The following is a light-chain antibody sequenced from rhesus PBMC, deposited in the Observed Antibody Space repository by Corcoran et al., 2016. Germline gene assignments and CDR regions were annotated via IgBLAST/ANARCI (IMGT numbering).Light chain of an antibody. CDR1: QSVSSY. V-gene: IGKV3-24*04. CDR3: LQSSNWPYS. CDR2: GAS. Sequence: EIVMTQSPATLALSPGERATLSCRASQSVSSYLAWYQQKPGQAPRPLISGASSRATGIPDRFSGSWSGTEFTLTISSLEPEDVVVYFCLQSSNWPYSFGQGTKVEIK. J-gene: IGKJ2*01.